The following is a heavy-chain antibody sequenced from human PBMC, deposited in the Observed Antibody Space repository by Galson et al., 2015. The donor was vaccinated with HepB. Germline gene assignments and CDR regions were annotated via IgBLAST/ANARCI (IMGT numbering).Heavy chain of an antibody. D-gene: IGHD4-17*01. CDR2: ISYDGSNK. CDR3: ARLGVNYGDYANDY. Sequence: SLRLSCAASGFTFSSYGMHWVRQAPGKGLEWVAVISYDGSNKYYADSVKGRFTISRDNSKNTLYLQMNSLRAEDTAVYYCARLGVNYGDYANDYWGQGTLVTVSS. CDR1: GFTFSSYG. V-gene: IGHV3-30*03. J-gene: IGHJ4*02.